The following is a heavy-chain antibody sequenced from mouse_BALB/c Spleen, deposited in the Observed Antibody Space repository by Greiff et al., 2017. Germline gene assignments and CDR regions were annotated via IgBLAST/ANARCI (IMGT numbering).Heavy chain of an antibody. CDR1: GFAFSSYD. J-gene: IGHJ2*01. Sequence: DVQLVESGGGLVKPGGSLKLSCAASGFAFSSYDMSWVRQTPEKRLEWVAYISSGGGSTYYPDTVKGRFTISRDNAKNTLYLQMSSLKSEDTAMYYCARHEGYDGGFDYWGQGTTLTVSS. CDR3: ARHEGYDGGFDY. CDR2: ISSGGGST. D-gene: IGHD2-2*01. V-gene: IGHV5-12-1*01.